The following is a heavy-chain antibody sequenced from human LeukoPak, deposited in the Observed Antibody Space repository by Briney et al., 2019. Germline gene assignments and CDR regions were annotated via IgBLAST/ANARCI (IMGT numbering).Heavy chain of an antibody. D-gene: IGHD3-10*01. V-gene: IGHV3-30*04. CDR2: ISYDGSNK. CDR3: ARPNLTYYYGSGGYWIGAFDI. J-gene: IGHJ3*02. CDR1: GFTFSSYA. Sequence: GGSLRLSCAASGFTFSSYAMHWVRQAPGKGLEGVAVISYDGSNKYYADSVKGRFTISRDNSKHTLYLQMNSLRAEDTAVYYCARPNLTYYYGSGGYWIGAFDIWGQGTMVTVSS.